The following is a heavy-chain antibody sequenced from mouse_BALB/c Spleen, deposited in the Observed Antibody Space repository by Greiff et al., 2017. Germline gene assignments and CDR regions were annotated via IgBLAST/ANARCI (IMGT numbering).Heavy chain of an antibody. Sequence: EVKLLESGAELVKPGASVKLSCTASGFNIKDTYMHWVKQRPEQGLEWIGRIDPANGTTKYDPKFQGKATITADTSSNTAYLQLSSLTSEDTAVYYCARSGYLRPSFDYWGQGTTLTVSS. CDR1: GFNIKDTY. V-gene: IGHV14-3*02. J-gene: IGHJ2*01. CDR2: IDPANGTT. D-gene: IGHD3-1*01. CDR3: ARSGYLRPSFDY.